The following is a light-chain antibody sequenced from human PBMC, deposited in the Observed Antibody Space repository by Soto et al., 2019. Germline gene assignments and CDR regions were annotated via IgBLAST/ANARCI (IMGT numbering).Light chain of an antibody. CDR3: KQTYSTPLT. CDR1: QSIISY. J-gene: IGKJ4*01. CDR2: AAD. Sequence: DIKITHSTSSLSASVGDIVTIPCRASQSIISYLNWYQQKPGKAPKLLIYAADSLQSGVPSRFSGSGSGTDFTLTISSLQPEDFATYYCKQTYSTPLTFGGGTKVDIK. V-gene: IGKV1-39*01.